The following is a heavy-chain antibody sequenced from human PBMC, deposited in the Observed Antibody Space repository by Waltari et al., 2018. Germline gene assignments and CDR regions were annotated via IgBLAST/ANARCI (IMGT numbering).Heavy chain of an antibody. CDR2: IRSKANSYAK. V-gene: IGHV3-73*02. J-gene: IGHJ4*02. D-gene: IGHD6-13*01. CDR3: TTRLAPAGKDY. Sequence: EVQLVESGGGMVQPGGSLRLSCAASGFTFSGSAMNWVRQASGKGVEWVCRIRSKANSYAKTYSASVKVRFTISRDDSKNTVDLQMNSLKTEDTAVYYCTTRLAPAGKDYWGQGTLVTVSS. CDR1: GFTFSGSA.